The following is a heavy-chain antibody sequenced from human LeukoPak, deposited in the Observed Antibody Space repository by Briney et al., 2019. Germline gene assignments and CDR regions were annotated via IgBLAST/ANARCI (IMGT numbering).Heavy chain of an antibody. Sequence: GGSLRLSCAASGFTFSSYGMHWVRQAPGKGLEWVAFIRYDGSNKYYADSVKGRFTISRDNSKNTLYLQMNSLRAEDTAVYYCAKDQSRYFDWAFDYWGQGTLVTVSS. V-gene: IGHV3-30*02. J-gene: IGHJ4*02. CDR1: GFTFSSYG. CDR3: AKDQSRYFDWAFDY. CDR2: IRYDGSNK. D-gene: IGHD3-9*01.